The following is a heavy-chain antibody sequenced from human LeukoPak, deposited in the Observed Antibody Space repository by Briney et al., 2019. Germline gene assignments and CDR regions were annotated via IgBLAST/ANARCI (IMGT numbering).Heavy chain of an antibody. J-gene: IGHJ4*02. V-gene: IGHV4-38-2*02. D-gene: IGHD2-15*01. CDR1: GYSISSGYY. Sequence: SETLSLTCTVSGYSISSGYYWGWIRQPPGKGLEWIGGIYHSGSTYYNPSLKSRVTISVDTSKNQFSLKLSSVTAADTAVYYCARVTLLPTHIDYWGQGTLVTVSS. CDR3: ARVTLLPTHIDY. CDR2: IYHSGST.